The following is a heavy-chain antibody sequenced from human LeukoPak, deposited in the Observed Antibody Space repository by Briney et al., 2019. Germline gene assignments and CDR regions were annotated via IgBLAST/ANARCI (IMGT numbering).Heavy chain of an antibody. CDR1: GGYISSYY. D-gene: IGHD4-17*01. CDR3: ARDGAYGGSGDYHFDY. Sequence: SETLSLTCTVSGGYISSYYWSWIRQPPGKGLEWMGYIYYTGSTNYSPSLKSRVTISVDTSKNQFSLKLSSVTAADTAVYYCARDGAYGGSGDYHFDYWGQGTLVTVSS. CDR2: IYYTGST. V-gene: IGHV4-59*01. J-gene: IGHJ4*02.